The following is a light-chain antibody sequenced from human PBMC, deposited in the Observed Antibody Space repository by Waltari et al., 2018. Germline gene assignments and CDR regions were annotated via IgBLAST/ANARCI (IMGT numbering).Light chain of an antibody. Sequence: EIVLTQSPATLSLSPGERATLSCRASQSVSVYLAWYQQKPGQAPRLLIFDASSRATGIPARFSGSGSGTDFTLTISSLEPEDFAVYYCQQRSNGLTFGGGTRLEIK. CDR2: DAS. V-gene: IGKV3-11*01. CDR3: QQRSNGLT. J-gene: IGKJ5*01. CDR1: QSVSVY.